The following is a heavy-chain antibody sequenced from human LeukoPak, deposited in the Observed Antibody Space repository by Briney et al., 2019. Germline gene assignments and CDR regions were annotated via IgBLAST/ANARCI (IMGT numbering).Heavy chain of an antibody. CDR1: GFTFSNAW. J-gene: IGHJ6*02. V-gene: IGHV3-15*01. D-gene: IGHD1-14*01. Sequence: GGSLRLSCAASGFTFSNAWMSWVRQAPGKGLEWVGRIKNKTDGGTTDYAAPVKGRFTISRDDSKNTLYLQMNSLKTEDTAVYYCTTGVTRYLTGLDGMDVWGQGTTVTVSS. CDR2: IKNKTDGGTT. CDR3: TTGVTRYLTGLDGMDV.